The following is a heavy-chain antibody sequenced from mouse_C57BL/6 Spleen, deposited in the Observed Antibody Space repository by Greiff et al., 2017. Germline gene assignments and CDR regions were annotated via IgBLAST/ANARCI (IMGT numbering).Heavy chain of an antibody. CDR2: INPNNGGT. CDR1: GYTFTDYY. CDR3: ARSLFAY. Sequence: VQLQQSGPELVKPGASVKISCKASGYTFTDYYMNWVKQSHGKSLEWIGDINPNNGGTSYNQKFKGKATLTVDKSSSTAYMELRSLTSEDSAVYYCARSLFAYWGQGTLLTVSA. V-gene: IGHV1-26*01. J-gene: IGHJ3*01.